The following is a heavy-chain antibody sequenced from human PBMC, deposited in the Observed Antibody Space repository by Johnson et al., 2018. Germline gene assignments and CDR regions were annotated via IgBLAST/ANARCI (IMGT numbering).Heavy chain of an antibody. J-gene: IGHJ1*01. D-gene: IGHD6-13*01. CDR2: ISFDGRN. Sequence: QVQLVQSGGGVVQPGRSLRLSCVASGFTLSSYPINWVRQAPGKGLEWVAVISFDGRNNRFTISRDNSKNSLYLQMSSLRTEDTAFYYCAKATDSGMAAAGFQHWGQGTLVTVSS. CDR3: AKATDSGMAAAGFQH. CDR1: GFTLSSYP. V-gene: IGHV3-30-3*01.